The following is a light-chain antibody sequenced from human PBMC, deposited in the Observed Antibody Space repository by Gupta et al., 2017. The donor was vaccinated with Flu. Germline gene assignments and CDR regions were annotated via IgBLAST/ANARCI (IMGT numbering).Light chain of an antibody. Sequence: ETMLTQSPATLSLYPGERATLSCRASRNVRTYFAWYQQKPGQAPRLLIYDASNRAIGIPVRFSGSGSGTDFTLTISSREPEDFAVYYCQQRYDSWTFGQGTRVEIK. CDR3: QQRYDSWT. CDR2: DAS. CDR1: RNVRTY. J-gene: IGKJ1*01. V-gene: IGKV3-11*01.